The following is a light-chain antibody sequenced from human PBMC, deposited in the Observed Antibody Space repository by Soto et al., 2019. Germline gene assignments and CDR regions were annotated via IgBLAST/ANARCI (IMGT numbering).Light chain of an antibody. CDR3: SSYAGSKNRYV. CDR2: EVT. Sequence: QSVLTQPPSASGSRGQAVTISCTGTSSDVGGYNFVSWYQQHPGKAPKVILYEVTKRPSRVPDRFSGSKSGNTASLTVSGLQTEDEAHDYCSSYAGSKNRYVFGTGTKLTVL. CDR1: SSDVGGYNF. V-gene: IGLV2-8*01. J-gene: IGLJ1*01.